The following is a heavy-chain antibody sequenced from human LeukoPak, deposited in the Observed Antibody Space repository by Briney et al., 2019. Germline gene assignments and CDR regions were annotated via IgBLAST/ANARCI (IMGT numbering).Heavy chain of an antibody. CDR1: GGPITNYY. V-gene: IGHV4-59*13. CDR3: ARRGPWGEPRPFDY. Sequence: SETLSLTCGVSGGPITNYYGNWIRQARGKGGEGRGYIYYTGSTTYNPSVKSRITISLDTSKKQISLKLHSVTAADTAVYYCARRGPWGEPRPFDYWGRGSLVTVSS. CDR2: IYYTGST. J-gene: IGHJ4*02. D-gene: IGHD3-16*01.